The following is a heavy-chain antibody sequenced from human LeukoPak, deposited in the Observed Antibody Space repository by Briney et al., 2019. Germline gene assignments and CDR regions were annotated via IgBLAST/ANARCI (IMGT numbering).Heavy chain of an antibody. Sequence: SETLSLTCTVSGYSLSNGYYWGWIRHPPGKGLEWVGSISHRGSTYYNPSLRSRITISLDRSKQKFSLKLTSVTAADTAVYYCARGVVIAPQTFDYWGQGTLVTVSP. CDR1: GYSLSNGYY. CDR3: ARGVVIAPQTFDY. D-gene: IGHD2-21*01. V-gene: IGHV4-38-2*02. J-gene: IGHJ4*02. CDR2: ISHRGST.